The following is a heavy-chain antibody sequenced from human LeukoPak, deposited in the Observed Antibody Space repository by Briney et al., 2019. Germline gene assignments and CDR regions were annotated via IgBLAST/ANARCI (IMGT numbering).Heavy chain of an antibody. J-gene: IGHJ4*02. CDR2: IYYSGST. D-gene: IGHD2-15*01. CDR1: GGSISSSSYY. Sequence: PSETLSLTCTVSGGSISSSSYYWGWIRQPPGKGPEWIGSIYYSGSTYYNPSLKSRITISVDTSKNQFSLKLSSVTAADTAVYYCASRDCSGGSCYYVSSYYFDYWGQGTLVTVSS. CDR3: ASRDCSGGSCYYVSSYYFDY. V-gene: IGHV4-39*01.